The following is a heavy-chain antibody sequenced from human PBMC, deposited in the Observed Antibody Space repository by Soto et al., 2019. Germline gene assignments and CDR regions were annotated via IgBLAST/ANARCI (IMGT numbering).Heavy chain of an antibody. CDR1: GYSISSGYY. J-gene: IGHJ4*02. CDR3: ARARGQLSVFV. D-gene: IGHD6-6*01. V-gene: IGHV4-38-2*01. Sequence: SETLSLTCAVSGYSISSGYYWGWIRQPPGKGLEWIGSIYHSGSTYYNPSLKSRVTISVDTSKNQFSLKLSSVTAADTAGYYCARARGQLSVFVWGQGTLVTVSS. CDR2: IYHSGST.